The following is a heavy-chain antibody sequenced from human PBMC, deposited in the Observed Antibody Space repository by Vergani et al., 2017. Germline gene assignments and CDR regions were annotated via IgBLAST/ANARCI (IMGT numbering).Heavy chain of an antibody. CDR1: GFTFSSYA. D-gene: IGHD3-3*01. Sequence: EVQLLESGGGLVQPGGSLRLSCAASGFTFSSYAMSWVRQAPGKGLEWVSAISGSGGSTYYADSVKGRVTISRDNAKNSLYLQMNSLRAEDTAVYYCAREGDDFWTYYYYGMDVWGQGTTVTVSS. CDR2: ISGSGGST. CDR3: AREGDDFWTYYYYGMDV. J-gene: IGHJ6*02. V-gene: IGHV3-23*01.